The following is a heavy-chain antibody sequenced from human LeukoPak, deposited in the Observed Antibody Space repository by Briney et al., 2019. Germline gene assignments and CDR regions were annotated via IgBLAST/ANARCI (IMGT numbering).Heavy chain of an antibody. Sequence: PSETLSLTCAVSGGSISSNNWWGWVRQPPGKGLEWIGEIYHSGSTYYNPSLKSRVTISVDRSKNQFSLKLSSVTAADTAVYYCAGNTHDYGDYVVDYWGQGTLVTVSS. CDR3: AGNTHDYGDYVVDY. V-gene: IGHV4-4*02. D-gene: IGHD4-17*01. J-gene: IGHJ4*02. CDR2: IYHSGST. CDR1: GGSISSNNW.